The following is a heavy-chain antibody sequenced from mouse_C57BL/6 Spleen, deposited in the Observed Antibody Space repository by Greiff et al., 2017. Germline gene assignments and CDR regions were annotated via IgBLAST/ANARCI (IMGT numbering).Heavy chain of an antibody. CDR3: ARRVELRDLYCDY. V-gene: IGHV1-63*01. D-gene: IGHD1-1*01. CDR1: GYTFTNYW. CDR2: IYPGGGYT. J-gene: IGHJ2*01. Sequence: VQLQQSGAELVRPGTSVKMSCKASGYTFTNYWIGWAKQRPGHGLEWIGDIYPGGGYTNYNEKFKGKATLTADKSSSTAYMQFSSLTSEDSAIYYWARRVELRDLYCDYWGQGTTLTVSA.